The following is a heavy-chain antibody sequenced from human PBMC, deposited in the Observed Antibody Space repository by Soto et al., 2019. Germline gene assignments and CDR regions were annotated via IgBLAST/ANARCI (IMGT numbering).Heavy chain of an antibody. CDR3: VRRSPEDAFDI. Sequence: TLSLTCAVSGGSIISDGYSWSWIRQPPGKGLQWIGHIYEGGNTYYTPSLESRVAISTDKSKNQFSLRLSSVTAADTAVYYCVRRSPEDAFDIWGQGTMVTVSS. CDR1: GGSIISDGYS. J-gene: IGHJ3*02. V-gene: IGHV4-30-2*01. CDR2: IYEGGNT.